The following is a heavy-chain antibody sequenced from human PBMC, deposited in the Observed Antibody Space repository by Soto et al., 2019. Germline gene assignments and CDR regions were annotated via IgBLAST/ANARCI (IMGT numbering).Heavy chain of an antibody. CDR1: GGSISSGGYY. J-gene: IGHJ4*02. Sequence: QVQLQESGPGLVKPSQTLSLTCTVSGGSISSGGYYWSWIRQHPGKGLEWIGYIYYSGSTYYNPSLKSRVTISVDTSKNQFSLELRSVSAADTAVYYCARGIQLEVVTATAFDYWGQGTLVTVSS. V-gene: IGHV4-31*03. CDR3: ARGIQLEVVTATAFDY. D-gene: IGHD2-21*02. CDR2: IYYSGST.